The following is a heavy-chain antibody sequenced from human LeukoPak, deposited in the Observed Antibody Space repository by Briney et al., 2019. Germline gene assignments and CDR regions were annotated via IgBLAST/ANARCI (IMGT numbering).Heavy chain of an antibody. J-gene: IGHJ4*02. CDR2: IIPILGIA. V-gene: IGHV1-69*04. CDR3: AVRAAAGTRVETFDY. D-gene: IGHD6-13*01. CDR1: GGTFSSHA. Sequence: GSSVKVSCKASGGTFSSHAISWVRQAPGQGLEWMGRIIPILGIANYAQKFQGRVTITADKSTSTAYMELSSLRSEDTAVYYCAVRAAAGTRVETFDYWGQGTLVTVSS.